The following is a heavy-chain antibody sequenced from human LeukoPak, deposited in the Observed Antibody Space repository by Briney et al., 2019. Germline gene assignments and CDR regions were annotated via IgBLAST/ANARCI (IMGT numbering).Heavy chain of an antibody. CDR2: ITKSGGST. CDR3: ANVVGGY. Sequence: GRSLRLSCAASGFTFSDYGMHWVRQAPGKGLEWVSTITKSGGSTYYADSVKGRFTISRDNSKDTLFLQMNRLRAEDTAVYYCANVVGGYWGQGTLVTVS. V-gene: IGHV3-NL1*01. CDR1: GFTFSDYG. J-gene: IGHJ4*02. D-gene: IGHD2-21*01.